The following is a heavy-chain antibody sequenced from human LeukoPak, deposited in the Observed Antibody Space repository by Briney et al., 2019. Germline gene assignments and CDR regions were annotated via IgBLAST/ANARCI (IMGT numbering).Heavy chain of an antibody. CDR2: IYHSGST. Sequence: PSQTLSLTCAVSGGSISSGDYSRSWIRQPPGKGLEWIGYIYHSGSTYYNPSLKSRVIISVDRSKNQFSLRMTSVTAADTAVYYCARGEAGGSYYRGRSREKNWFDPWGQGTLVTVSS. D-gene: IGHD1-26*01. CDR3: ARGEAGGSYYRGRSREKNWFDP. J-gene: IGHJ5*02. CDR1: GGSISSGDYS. V-gene: IGHV4-30-2*01.